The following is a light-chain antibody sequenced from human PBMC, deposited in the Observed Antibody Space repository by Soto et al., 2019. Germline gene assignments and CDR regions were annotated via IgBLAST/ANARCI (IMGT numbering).Light chain of an antibody. CDR3: QQSYSTTWT. Sequence: DIQITQSPSTVPSSVGDRVTITCRASQSISNWLAWYQQKPGKAPKLLIYAASSLQSGVPSRFSGSGSETDFTLTVSSLQPEDFATYSCQQSYSTTWTFGQGTKVDI. J-gene: IGKJ1*01. CDR1: QSISNW. V-gene: IGKV1-39*01. CDR2: AAS.